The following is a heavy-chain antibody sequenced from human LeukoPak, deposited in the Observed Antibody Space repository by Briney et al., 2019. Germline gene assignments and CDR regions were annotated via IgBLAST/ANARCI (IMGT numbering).Heavy chain of an antibody. J-gene: IGHJ4*02. Sequence: GGSLRLSCAASGFSFSSSSMSWVRQAPGKGLEWVSYIDSTSTYIFYADSVQGRFTLSRDNAKNSLILQMNSLRAEDTAVYYCARNQRRLDYWGQGTLVTVSS. CDR1: GFSFSSSS. V-gene: IGHV3-21*01. CDR3: ARNQRRLDY. D-gene: IGHD1-14*01. CDR2: IDSTSTYI.